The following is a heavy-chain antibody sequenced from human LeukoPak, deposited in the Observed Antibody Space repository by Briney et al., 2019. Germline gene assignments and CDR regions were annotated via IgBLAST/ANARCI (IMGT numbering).Heavy chain of an antibody. CDR1: GFTFDDQA. CDR3: VKDMSGHIHDKSGHRSYFED. V-gene: IGHV3-9*01. J-gene: IGHJ4*02. CDR2: ISWNSGSI. Sequence: GGSLRLSCAASGFTFDDQAMHWVRQVPGRGLEWVSGISWNSGSIGYGESVRGRFTISRDNAKNSLYLQMNSLRPEDTALYYCVKDMSGHIHDKSGHRSYFEDWGQGTLVTVSS. D-gene: IGHD3-22*01.